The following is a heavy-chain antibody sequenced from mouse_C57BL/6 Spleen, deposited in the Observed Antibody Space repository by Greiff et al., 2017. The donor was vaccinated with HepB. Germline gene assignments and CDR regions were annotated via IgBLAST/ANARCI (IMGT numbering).Heavy chain of an antibody. V-gene: IGHV1-69*01. CDR3: ARHYGSGFDY. CDR1: GYTFTSYW. J-gene: IGHJ2*01. Sequence: VQLQQPGAELVMPGASVKLSCKASGYTFTSYWMHWVKQRPGQGLEWIGEIDPSDSYTNYNQKFKGKSTLTVDKSSSTAYMQLSSLTSEDSAVYYCARHYGSGFDYWGQGTTLTVSS. D-gene: IGHD1-1*01. CDR2: IDPSDSYT.